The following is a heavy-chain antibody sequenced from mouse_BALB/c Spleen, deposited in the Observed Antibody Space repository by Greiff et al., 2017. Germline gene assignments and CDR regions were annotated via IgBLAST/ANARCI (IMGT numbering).Heavy chain of an antibody. D-gene: IGHD1-1*01. CDR1: GYTFTNYW. Sequence: QVHVKQSGAELVRPGTSVKISCKASGYTFTNYWLGWVKQRPGHGLEWIGDIYPGGGYTNYNEKFKGKATLTADTSSSTAYMQLSSLTSEDSAVYVCARRRLLPDYFDYWGQGTTLTVSS. J-gene: IGHJ2*01. CDR3: ARRRLLPDYFDY. CDR2: IYPGGGYT. V-gene: IGHV1-63*02.